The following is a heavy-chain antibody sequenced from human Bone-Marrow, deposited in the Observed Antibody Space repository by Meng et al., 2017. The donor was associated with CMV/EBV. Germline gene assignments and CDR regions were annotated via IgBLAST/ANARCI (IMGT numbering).Heavy chain of an antibody. CDR2: INHRGST. CDR1: GVSFSGYY. CDR3: ARASEETGFDY. D-gene: IGHD7-27*01. J-gene: IGHJ4*02. Sequence: SETLSLTCAVYGVSFSGYYWSWIRQPPGKGLEWIGEINHRGSTNYNPSLKSRITISVDTSKNQFSLKLSSVTAADTAVYYCARASEETGFDYWGQGTLVT. V-gene: IGHV4-34*01.